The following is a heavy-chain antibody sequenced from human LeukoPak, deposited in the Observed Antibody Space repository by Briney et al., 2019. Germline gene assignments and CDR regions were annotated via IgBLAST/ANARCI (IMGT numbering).Heavy chain of an antibody. V-gene: IGHV3-23*01. CDR3: AKVRWLQNYYFDY. CDR1: GFTFSNYA. Sequence: GGSLRLSCAASGFTFSNYAMSWVRQAPGKGLEWVSAISGSGGDTYYADSVKGRFTISRDNSKNTVHLQMNSLRAEDTAVYYCAKVRWLQNYYFDYWGQGTLVTVSS. D-gene: IGHD5-24*01. CDR2: ISGSGGDT. J-gene: IGHJ4*02.